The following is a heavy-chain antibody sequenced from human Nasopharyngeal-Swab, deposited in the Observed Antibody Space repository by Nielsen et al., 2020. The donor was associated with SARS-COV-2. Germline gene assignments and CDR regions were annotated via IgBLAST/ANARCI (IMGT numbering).Heavy chain of an antibody. CDR2: ISGSGGST. CDR3: AKYAPATNWFDP. V-gene: IGHV3-23*01. Sequence: GESLQISCAASGFTFSSYAMSWVRQAPGEGLEWVSAISGSGGSTYYADSVKGRFTITRDNSKNTLYLQMNSLRAEDTAVYYCAKYAPATNWFDPWGQGTLVTVSS. J-gene: IGHJ5*02. CDR1: GFTFSSYA. D-gene: IGHD2-2*01.